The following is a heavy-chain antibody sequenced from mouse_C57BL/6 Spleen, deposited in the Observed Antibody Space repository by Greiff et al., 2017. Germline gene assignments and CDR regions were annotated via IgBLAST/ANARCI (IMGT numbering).Heavy chain of an antibody. D-gene: IGHD3-2*02. CDR1: GYAFSSYW. CDR3: ARSGTAQDYYAMDY. V-gene: IGHV1-80*01. CDR2: IYPGDGDT. Sequence: VQLQQSGAELVKPGASVKISCKASGYAFSSYWMNWVKQRPGKGLEWIGPIYPGDGDTTSNGKFKGKATLTAAKSSSTAYMQLSSLTSEDSAVYFCARSGTAQDYYAMDYWGQGTSVTVSS. J-gene: IGHJ4*01.